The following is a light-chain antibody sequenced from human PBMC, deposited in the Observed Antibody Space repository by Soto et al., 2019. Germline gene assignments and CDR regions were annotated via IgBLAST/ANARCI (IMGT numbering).Light chain of an antibody. V-gene: IGKV3-15*01. CDR1: QSVSSN. CDR3: QHYNNWPRT. CDR2: GAS. Sequence: EIVMTQSPATLSVSPGARANLSCRGSQSVSSNLAWYQQKPGQAPRLLIYGASTRATGIPARFSGSGSGTEFTLTISSLQSEDFAVYYCQHYNNWPRTFGQGTKVEIK. J-gene: IGKJ1*01.